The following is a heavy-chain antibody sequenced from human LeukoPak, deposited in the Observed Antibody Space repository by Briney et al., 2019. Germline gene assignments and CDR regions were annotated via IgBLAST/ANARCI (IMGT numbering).Heavy chain of an antibody. CDR1: GFTFSSYG. Sequence: GRSLRLSCAASGFTFSSYGMYWVRQAPGKGLERVAVIWYDGSNKYYADSVKGRFTISRDNSKNTLYLQMNSLRAEDTAVYYCARDPGDYYGSGSSDAFDIWGQGTMVTVSS. D-gene: IGHD3-10*01. V-gene: IGHV3-33*01. J-gene: IGHJ3*02. CDR3: ARDPGDYYGSGSSDAFDI. CDR2: IWYDGSNK.